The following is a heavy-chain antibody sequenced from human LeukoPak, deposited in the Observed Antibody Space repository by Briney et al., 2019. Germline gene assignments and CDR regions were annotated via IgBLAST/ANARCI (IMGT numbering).Heavy chain of an antibody. Sequence: PGGSLRLSCAASGFTFSNYWMSWVRQAPGKGLEWVAHIKQDGSAKYYVDSVKGRFTISRDNVENSLYLQMNSLRVEDTAVYYCARGTNYDFGGQGTMVTVSS. D-gene: IGHD1/OR15-1a*01. CDR1: GFTFSNYW. CDR2: IKQDGSAK. J-gene: IGHJ3*01. CDR3: ARGTNYDF. V-gene: IGHV3-7*01.